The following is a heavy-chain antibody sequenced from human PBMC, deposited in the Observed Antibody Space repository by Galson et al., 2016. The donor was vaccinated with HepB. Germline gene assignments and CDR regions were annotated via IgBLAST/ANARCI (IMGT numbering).Heavy chain of an antibody. D-gene: IGHD2/OR15-2a*01. CDR2: ISYDGSNK. Sequence: SLRLSCAASGFTFSSYAMHWVRQAPGKGLEWVAVISYDGSNKYYADSVKGRFTISRDNSKNTLYLQMNSLRAEDTAVYYCARVFLPGVFDIWGQGTMVTVSS. V-gene: IGHV3-30-3*01. J-gene: IGHJ3*02. CDR3: ARVFLPGVFDI. CDR1: GFTFSSYA.